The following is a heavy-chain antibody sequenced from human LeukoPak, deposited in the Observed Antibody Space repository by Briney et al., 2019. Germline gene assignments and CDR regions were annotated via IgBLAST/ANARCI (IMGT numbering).Heavy chain of an antibody. J-gene: IGHJ4*02. CDR1: GFTFSSYA. CDR3: ARTLPPNYFDY. CDR2: ISYDGSNK. Sequence: GGSLRLSCAASGFTFSSYAMHWVRQAPGKGLEWVAVISYDGSNKYYADSVKGRFTISRDNSKNTLYLQMNSLRAEDTAVYYCARTLPPNYFDYWGQGTLVTVSS. V-gene: IGHV3-30-3*01.